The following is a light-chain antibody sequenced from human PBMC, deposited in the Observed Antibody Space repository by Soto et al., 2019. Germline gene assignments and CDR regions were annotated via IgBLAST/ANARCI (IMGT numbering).Light chain of an antibody. CDR3: CSYAGNKTVV. V-gene: IGLV2-11*01. J-gene: IGLJ3*02. Sequence: SALPQPRSVSGSPGQSVTLSCTGTSSDVGGYIYVSWYQQYPAKAPKVMIYDVSRRPSGVPDRFSGSKSGNTASLTISGLQAEDEAVYYCCSYAGNKTVVFGGGTKLTVL. CDR1: SSDVGGYIY. CDR2: DVS.